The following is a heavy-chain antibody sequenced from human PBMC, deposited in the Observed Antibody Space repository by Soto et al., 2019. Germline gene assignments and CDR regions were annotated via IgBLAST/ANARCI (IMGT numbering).Heavy chain of an antibody. Sequence: GESLRLSCAASGFTFSSYGMHWVRQAPGKGLEWVAVIWYDGSNKYYADSVKGRFTISRDNSENTLYLQMNSLRAEDTAVYYWPCDCIQLWAAGYFSYGTDLWGKETTSPVS. CDR3: PCDCIQLWAAGYFSYGTDL. CDR2: IWYDGSNK. CDR1: GFTFSSYG. J-gene: IGHJ6*04. V-gene: IGHV3-33*01. D-gene: IGHD5-18*01.